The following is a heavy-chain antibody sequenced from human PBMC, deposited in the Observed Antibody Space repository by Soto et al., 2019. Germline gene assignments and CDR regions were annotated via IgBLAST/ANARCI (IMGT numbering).Heavy chain of an antibody. CDR3: AREPYSYGIDY. J-gene: IGHJ4*02. Sequence: PGGSLRLSCAASGFTFSDHKMDWVRQAPGKGLEWVGRIRNKANSYTTEYAASVKGRFSISRDDSKNSLYLQMNSLRAEDTAVYYCAREPYSYGIDYWGQGTLVTVSS. V-gene: IGHV3-72*01. CDR2: IRNKANSYTT. D-gene: IGHD5-18*01. CDR1: GFTFSDHK.